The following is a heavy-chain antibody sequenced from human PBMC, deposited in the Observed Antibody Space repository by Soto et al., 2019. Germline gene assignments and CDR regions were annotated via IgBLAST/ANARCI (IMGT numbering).Heavy chain of an antibody. D-gene: IGHD3-3*01. V-gene: IGHV4-34*01. CDR3: ASSLRVLERFFDY. Sequence: QVHLQQWGARVLKPSETLSLTCAVDGGSFSGYYWSWIRQPPGKGLEWIGEINHSGSTNYNPSLKSRITISLDMSKNQFSLKLSSGTAADAAVYYCASSLRVLERFFDYWGQGTLVTVSS. J-gene: IGHJ4*02. CDR2: INHSGST. CDR1: GGSFSGYY.